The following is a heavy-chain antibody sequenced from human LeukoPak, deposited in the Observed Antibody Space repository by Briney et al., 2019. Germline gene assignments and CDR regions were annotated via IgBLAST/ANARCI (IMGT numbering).Heavy chain of an antibody. CDR3: AHRLRDQSGDYYQGWFDS. J-gene: IGHJ5*01. Sequence: SGPTLVNPTQTLTLTCTFSGFSFSTSGVGVGWIRQSPRKALECLTLIYWNDDKRYSPFLKSRLTITRDTSKNQVVLTMTNMDPVDTGTYYCAHRLRDQSGDYYQGWFDSWGQGTLVTVSS. D-gene: IGHD4-17*01. V-gene: IGHV2-5*01. CDR2: IYWNDDK. CDR1: GFSFSTSGVG.